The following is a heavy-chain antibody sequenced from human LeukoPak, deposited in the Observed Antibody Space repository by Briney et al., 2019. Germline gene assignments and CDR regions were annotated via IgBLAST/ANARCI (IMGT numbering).Heavy chain of an antibody. CDR2: IYYSGNT. Sequence: SETLSLTCAVYGGSFSGYYWSWIRQPPGKGLEWIGYIYYSGNTNYNPSLKSRVTISVDTSKNQFSLKLSSVTAADTAVYYCARRLLGYCSGGSCYSGYFQHWGQGTLVTVSS. D-gene: IGHD2-15*01. CDR1: GGSFSGYY. J-gene: IGHJ1*01. V-gene: IGHV4-59*12. CDR3: ARRLLGYCSGGSCYSGYFQH.